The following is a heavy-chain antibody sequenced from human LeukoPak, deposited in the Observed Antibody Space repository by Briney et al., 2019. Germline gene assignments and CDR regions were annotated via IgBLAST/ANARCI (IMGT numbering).Heavy chain of an antibody. CDR3: ARYRNDYGDPDAFDF. CDR2: ITSVSTYE. Sequence: GGSLRLSCAASGFTFSHYAMNWVRQAPGKGLEWVAYITSVSTYEFYADSVSGRFAISRDNHKNAQILQMSSLTADDTAVYYCARYRNDYGDPDAFDFWGQGTLVTVSS. CDR1: GFTFSHYA. D-gene: IGHD4-17*01. V-gene: IGHV3-21*01. J-gene: IGHJ3*01.